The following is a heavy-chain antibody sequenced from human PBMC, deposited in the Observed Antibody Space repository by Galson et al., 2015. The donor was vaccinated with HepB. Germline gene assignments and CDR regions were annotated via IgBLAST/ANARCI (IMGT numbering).Heavy chain of an antibody. CDR2: INTNTGNP. Sequence: SVKVSCKGSGYTFTSYTINWVRQAPGQGLEWMGWINTNTGNPTYAQGFTGWFVFSLDTSVSTAYLQISSLKAEDTAVYCCARDPSGHYFAPIDYWGQGTLVTVSS. CDR1: GYTFTSYT. D-gene: IGHD3-22*01. CDR3: ARDPSGHYFAPIDY. J-gene: IGHJ4*02. V-gene: IGHV7-4-1*02.